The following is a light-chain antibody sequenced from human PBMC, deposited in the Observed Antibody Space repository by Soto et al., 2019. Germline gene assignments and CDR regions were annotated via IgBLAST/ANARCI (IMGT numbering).Light chain of an antibody. J-gene: IGKJ2*01. CDR3: QQYNSYLYT. V-gene: IGKV1-5*03. CDR1: QSISSW. Sequence: DIQMTQSPSILSASVGDRVTITCRASQSISSWMAWYQQKPGTAPKLLIYKASSLESGVPSRFSDSGSGTEFTLTISSLQPDDFATYYCQQYNSYLYTFGQGTKLEIK. CDR2: KAS.